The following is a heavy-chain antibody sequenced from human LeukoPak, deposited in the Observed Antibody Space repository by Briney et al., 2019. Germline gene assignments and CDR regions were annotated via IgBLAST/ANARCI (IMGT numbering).Heavy chain of an antibody. Sequence: ASVKVSCKASGYTFTGYYMHWVRQAPGQGLEWMGWISAYNGNTNYAQKLQGRVTMTTDTSTSTAYMELRSLRSDDTAVYYCARDLVYCSGGSCYRWFDPWGQGTLVTVSS. CDR2: ISAYNGNT. D-gene: IGHD2-15*01. CDR1: GYTFTGYY. V-gene: IGHV1-18*04. CDR3: ARDLVYCSGGSCYRWFDP. J-gene: IGHJ5*02.